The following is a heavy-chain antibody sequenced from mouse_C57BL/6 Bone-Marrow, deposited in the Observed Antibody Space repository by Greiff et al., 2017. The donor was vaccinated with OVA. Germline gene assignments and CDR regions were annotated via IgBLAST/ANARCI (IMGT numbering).Heavy chain of an antibody. J-gene: IGHJ2*01. D-gene: IGHD4-1*02. CDR1: GYTFTDYY. V-gene: IGHV1-19*01. CDR3: APTGTSFDY. CDR2: INPYNGGT. Sequence: EVKLQESGPVLVKPGASVKMSCKASGYTFTDYYMNWVKQSHGKSLEWIGVINPYNGGTSYNQKFKGKATLTVDKSSSTAYMELNSLTSEDSAVYYCAPTGTSFDYWGQGTTLTVSS.